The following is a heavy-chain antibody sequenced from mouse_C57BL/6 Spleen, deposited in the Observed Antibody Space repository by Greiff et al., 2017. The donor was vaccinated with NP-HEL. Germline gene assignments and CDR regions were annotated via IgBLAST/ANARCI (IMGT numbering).Heavy chain of an antibody. D-gene: IGHD3-3*01. CDR3: AYPEGAMDY. V-gene: IGHV14-2*01. CDR2: IDPEDGET. Sequence: EVKLQESGAELVKPGASVKLSCTASGFNIKDYYMHWVKQRTEQGLEWIGRIDPEDGETKYATKFQGKATITADTSSNTAYLQLSSLTSEDTAVYYCAYPEGAMDYWGQGTSVTVSS. J-gene: IGHJ4*01. CDR1: GFNIKDYY.